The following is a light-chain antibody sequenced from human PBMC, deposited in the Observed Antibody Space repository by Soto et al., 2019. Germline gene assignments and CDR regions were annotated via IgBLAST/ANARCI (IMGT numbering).Light chain of an antibody. CDR2: WAS. CDR3: QQYYTTPPYT. J-gene: IGKJ2*01. Sequence: DIVMTQSPDSLAVSLGERATINCKSSQSILYSSNNMNYLAWYQQKPGQPPKLLIYWASTRESGVPDRFSGSGSGTDFTLTISSLHAEDVAVYYCQQYYTTPPYTFGQGTKLEIK. CDR1: QSILYSSNNMNY. V-gene: IGKV4-1*01.